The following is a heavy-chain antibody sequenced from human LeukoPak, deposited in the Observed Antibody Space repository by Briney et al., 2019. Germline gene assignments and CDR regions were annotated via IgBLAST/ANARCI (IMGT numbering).Heavy chain of an antibody. J-gene: IGHJ4*02. Sequence: LETLSLTCTVSGGSISSSSYYWGWIRQPPGKGLEWVGSIYYSGSTYYNPSLKSRVTISVDTSKNQFSLKLSSVTAADTAVYYCARHVGGPWYFDYWGQGTLVTVSS. D-gene: IGHD4-23*01. V-gene: IGHV4-39*01. CDR3: ARHVGGPWYFDY. CDR1: GGSISSSSYY. CDR2: IYYSGST.